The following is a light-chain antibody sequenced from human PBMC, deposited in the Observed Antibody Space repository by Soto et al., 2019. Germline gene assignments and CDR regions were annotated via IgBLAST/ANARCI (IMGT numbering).Light chain of an antibody. Sequence: QSALTQPPSLSGAPGQRVTISCTGSTSNIGAGFDVHWYQQFPGTAPKLLMYGSTNRPSGVPDRFSASKSGTSASLAITGLQAEDEADYYCQSFDRSLTASVFGGGTKSPS. J-gene: IGLJ2*01. CDR3: QSFDRSLTASV. CDR1: TSNIGAGFD. CDR2: GST. V-gene: IGLV1-40*01.